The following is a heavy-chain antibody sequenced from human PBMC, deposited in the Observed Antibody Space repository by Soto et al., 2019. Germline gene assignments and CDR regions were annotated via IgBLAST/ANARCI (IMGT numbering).Heavy chain of an antibody. CDR3: ARSRDGYYDY. CDR2: INPNSGGT. D-gene: IGHD2-2*01. V-gene: IGHV1-2*04. Sequence: EASVKVSCKTSGYTFTEYDINWVRQAPGQGLEWMGWINPNSGGTNYAQKFQGWVTMTRDMSISTAYMELSRLRSDDTAVYYCARSRDGYYDYWGQGTLVTVSS. J-gene: IGHJ4*02. CDR1: GYTFTEYD.